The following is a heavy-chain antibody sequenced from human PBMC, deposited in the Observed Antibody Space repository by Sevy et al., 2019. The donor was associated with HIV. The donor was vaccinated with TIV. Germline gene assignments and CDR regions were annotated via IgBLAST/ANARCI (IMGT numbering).Heavy chain of an antibody. CDR3: ARRITIFGVANWFDP. Sequence: GESLKISCKGPGYSFTSYWIGWVRQMPGKGLEWMGIIYPGDSDTRYSPSFQGQVTISADKSIITAYLQWSSLKASDTAMYYCARRITIFGVANWFDPWGQGTLVTVSS. D-gene: IGHD3-3*01. V-gene: IGHV5-51*01. CDR2: IYPGDSDT. CDR1: GYSFTSYW. J-gene: IGHJ5*02.